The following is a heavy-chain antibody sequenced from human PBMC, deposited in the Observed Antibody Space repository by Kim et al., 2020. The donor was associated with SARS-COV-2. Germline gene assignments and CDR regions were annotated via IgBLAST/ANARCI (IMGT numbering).Heavy chain of an antibody. D-gene: IGHD5-18*01. J-gene: IGHJ4*02. V-gene: IGHV4-39*07. CDR2: IYYSGTT. Sequence: SETLSLTCTVSGGSISSSSYYWGWIRQPPGEGLEWIGSIYYSGTTYYNPSLESRVTISVDTSKNQFSLKLSSVTAADTVVYHCARVERGYSYGHYFDYWGQGTLVTVSS. CDR3: ARVERGYSYGHYFDY. CDR1: GGSISSSSYY.